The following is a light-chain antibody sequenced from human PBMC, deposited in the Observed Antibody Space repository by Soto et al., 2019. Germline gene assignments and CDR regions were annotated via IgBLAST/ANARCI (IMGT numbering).Light chain of an antibody. J-gene: IGKJ5*01. CDR3: QQYGSSPMT. CDR2: DAS. V-gene: IGKV3-20*01. CDR1: QSVSSSY. Sequence: EIVMTQSPATLSVSPGERATLSCRASQSVSSSYLAWYQQKPGQXPRXLIYDASSRATGIPDRFSGSGSGTDLTITISRLEPEDFEVYYCQQYGSSPMTFGQGTRLEIK.